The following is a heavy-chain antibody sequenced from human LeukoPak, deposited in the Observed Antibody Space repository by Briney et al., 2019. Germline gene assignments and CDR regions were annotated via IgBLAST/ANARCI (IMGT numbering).Heavy chain of an antibody. CDR3: ARDRDSYGSGRTGFDL. CDR1: GFIFSDYS. CDR2: ISSSSSTI. D-gene: IGHD3-10*01. J-gene: IGHJ5*02. Sequence: PGGSLRLSCAASGFIFSDYSMNWVRQAPGKGLEWVSYISSSSSTIYYADSVKGRFTISRDNAKNSLYLQMNNLRDEDTAVYYCARDRDSYGSGRTGFDLWGQGTLVTVSS. V-gene: IGHV3-48*02.